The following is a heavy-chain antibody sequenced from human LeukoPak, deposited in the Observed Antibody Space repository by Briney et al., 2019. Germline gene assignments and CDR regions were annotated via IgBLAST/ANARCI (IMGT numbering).Heavy chain of an antibody. D-gene: IGHD3-16*02. Sequence: SVKVSCKASGGTFSEDVITWVRQAPGQRPEWMGRIIPVLGVSNFAQKFRGRITITADKSTSTGHMELSRLEFGDTAIYYCTREGVYAPDPSSYHRAPFDIWGQGTVVIVSS. CDR1: GGTFSEDV. CDR2: IIPVLGVS. V-gene: IGHV1-69*04. CDR3: TREGVYAPDPSSYHRAPFDI. J-gene: IGHJ3*02.